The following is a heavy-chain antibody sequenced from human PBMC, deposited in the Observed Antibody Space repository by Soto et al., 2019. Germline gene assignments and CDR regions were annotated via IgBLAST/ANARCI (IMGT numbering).Heavy chain of an antibody. Sequence: EVQLVESGGGLVQPGRSLRLSCAASGFTFDDYAMHWVRQAPGKGLEWVSGISGNSGSIGYADSVKGRFTISRDNAKNSLYLQMNSLRADDTALYYCAKDNRGYDYGYFYYYYMDVWGKGTTVTVSS. CDR3: AKDNRGYDYGYFYYYYMDV. J-gene: IGHJ6*03. CDR2: ISGNSGSI. V-gene: IGHV3-9*01. D-gene: IGHD5-12*01. CDR1: GFTFDDYA.